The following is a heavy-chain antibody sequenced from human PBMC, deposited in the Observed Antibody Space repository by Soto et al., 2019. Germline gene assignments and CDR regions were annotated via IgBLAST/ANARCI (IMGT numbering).Heavy chain of an antibody. CDR3: ARVGCTSTSCYYLFDF. CDR2: IRGKAYGGTT. CDR1: GFTFGDHD. J-gene: IGHJ4*02. Sequence: KPGGSLRLSCTTSGFTFGDHDMSWLRQAPGKGLEWLGFIRGKAYGGTTEYAASVKGRFAMSRDDSQGIAYLQMNSLKTEDTAVYYCARVGCTSTSCYYLFDFWGQGSLVTVSS. V-gene: IGHV3-49*05. D-gene: IGHD2-2*01.